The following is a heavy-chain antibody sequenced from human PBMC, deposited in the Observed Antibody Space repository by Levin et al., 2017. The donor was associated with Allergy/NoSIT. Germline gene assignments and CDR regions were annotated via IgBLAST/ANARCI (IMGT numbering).Heavy chain of an antibody. CDR1: GFTFSSYD. CDR3: ARSGSKVVPAAIGGGDAFDS. J-gene: IGHJ3*02. CDR2: IGTAGDT. D-gene: IGHD2-2*01. V-gene: IGHV3-13*04. Sequence: PGGSLRLSCAASGFTFSSYDMHWVRQATGKGLEWVSAIGTAGDTYYPGSVKGRFTISRENAKNSLYLQMNSLRAGDTALYYCARSGSKVVPAAIGGGDAFDSWGQGTMVTVSS.